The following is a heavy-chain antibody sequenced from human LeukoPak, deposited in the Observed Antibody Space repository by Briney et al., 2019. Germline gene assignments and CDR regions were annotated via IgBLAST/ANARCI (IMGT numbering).Heavy chain of an antibody. CDR2: IIPIFGTA. V-gene: IGHV1-69*01. D-gene: IGHD2-2*01. J-gene: IGHJ4*02. CDR1: GGTFSSYA. Sequence: ASVKVSCKASGGTFSSYAINWVRQAPGQGLEWMGGIIPIFGTANYAQKFQGRVTITADESTSTAYMELSSLRSEDTAVYYCARARSIVVVPAAFDYWGQGTLVTVSS. CDR3: ARARSIVVVPAAFDY.